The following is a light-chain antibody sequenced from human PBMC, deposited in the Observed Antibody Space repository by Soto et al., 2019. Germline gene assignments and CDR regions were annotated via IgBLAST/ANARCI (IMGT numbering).Light chain of an antibody. J-gene: IGKJ4*01. CDR2: TTS. CDR1: QSISSY. Sequence: DIQMTQSPSSLSASVGDRVTITCRASQSISSYLNWYQQKPGKAPKLLIYTTSSLESGVPSRFSGSGSGTDFTLIISSLEPEDFATYYCQQSYITPHTFGGGTKVDIK. V-gene: IGKV1-39*01. CDR3: QQSYITPHT.